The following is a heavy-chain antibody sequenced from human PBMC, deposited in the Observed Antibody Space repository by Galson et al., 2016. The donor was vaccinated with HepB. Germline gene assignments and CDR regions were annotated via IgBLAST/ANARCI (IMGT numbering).Heavy chain of an antibody. V-gene: IGHV3-23*01. CDR3: TKDLFPAVGGVVTYFES. CDR2: LSGSGDNT. Sequence: SLRLSCAASGFTFGRFAMSWVRQAPGKGLEWVASLSGSGDNTYYADSVKGRFTISRDNSKNTQYLQMNSVRAEDTAVYYCTKDLFPAVGGVVTYFESWGQGTLVTVS. D-gene: IGHD3-10*01. J-gene: IGHJ4*02. CDR1: GFTFGRFA.